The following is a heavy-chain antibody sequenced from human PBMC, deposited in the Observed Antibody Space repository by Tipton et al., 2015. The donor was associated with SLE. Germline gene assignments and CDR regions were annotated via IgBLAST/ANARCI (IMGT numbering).Heavy chain of an antibody. Sequence: TLSLTCTVSGGSISSYYWSWIRQPPGKGLEWIGYIYYSGSTNYNPSLKSRVTISVDTSKNQFSLKLSSVTAADTAVYYCARGGGYYQDWFDPWGQGTLVTVSS. J-gene: IGHJ5*02. CDR2: IYYSGST. CDR3: ARGGGYYQDWFDP. V-gene: IGHV4-59*01. CDR1: GGSISSYY. D-gene: IGHD3-3*01.